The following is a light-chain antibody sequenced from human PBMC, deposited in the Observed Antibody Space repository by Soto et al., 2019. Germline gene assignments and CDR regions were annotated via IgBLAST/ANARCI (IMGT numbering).Light chain of an antibody. CDR1: SSDVGGYNY. J-gene: IGLJ1*01. Sequence: QSALTQPPSASGSPGQSVTISCTGTSSDVGGYNYVSWYQQHPGKAPKLMIYEVSKRTSGVPDRFSGSKSGNTASLTVSGPQAEDEADYYCSSYAGSNNFGVFGTGTKVTVL. V-gene: IGLV2-8*01. CDR3: SSYAGSNNFGV. CDR2: EVS.